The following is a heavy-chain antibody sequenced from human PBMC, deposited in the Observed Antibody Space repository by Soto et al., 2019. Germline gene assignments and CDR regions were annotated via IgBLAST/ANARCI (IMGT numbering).Heavy chain of an antibody. D-gene: IGHD6-13*01. Sequence: SETLSLTCTVSGGSISSGDYYWSWIRQPPGKGLEWIGYIYYSGSTNYNPSLKSRVTISVDTSKNQFSLKLSSVTAADTAVYYCARGGRQLVPRSFNWFDPWGQGTLVTVSS. CDR2: IYYSGST. J-gene: IGHJ5*02. CDR1: GGSISSGDYY. CDR3: ARGGRQLVPRSFNWFDP. V-gene: IGHV4-61*08.